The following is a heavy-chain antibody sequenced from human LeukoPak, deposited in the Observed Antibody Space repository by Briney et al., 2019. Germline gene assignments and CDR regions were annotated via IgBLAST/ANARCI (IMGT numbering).Heavy chain of an antibody. J-gene: IGHJ4*02. CDR2: ISSSGSTI. D-gene: IGHD3-10*01. CDR1: GFTFSSYE. V-gene: IGHV3-48*03. CDR3: ARALWSHGPFDY. Sequence: PGGSLRLSCAASGFTFSSYEMNWVRQAPGKGLEWVSYISSSGSTIYYADSVKGRFTISRDNAKNSLYLQMNSLRAEDTAVYYCARALWSHGPFDYWGQGTLVTVSS.